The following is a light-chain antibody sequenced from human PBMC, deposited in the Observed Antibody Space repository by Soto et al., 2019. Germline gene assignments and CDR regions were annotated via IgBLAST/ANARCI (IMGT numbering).Light chain of an antibody. CDR1: QSVSSY. Sequence: EIVLTQSPATLSLSPGERATLSCRASQSVSSYLVWYQQKPGQAPRLLIYDASNRAPGIPARFSGSGSGTDFTLTISSLEPGDFAVYYCQQRSDWPPLTFGGGTKVEIK. CDR3: QQRSDWPPLT. CDR2: DAS. V-gene: IGKV3-11*01. J-gene: IGKJ4*01.